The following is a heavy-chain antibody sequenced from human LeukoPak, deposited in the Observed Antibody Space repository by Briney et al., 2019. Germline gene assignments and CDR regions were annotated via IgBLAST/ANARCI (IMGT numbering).Heavy chain of an antibody. V-gene: IGHV5-51*01. CDR1: GYSFTSYL. CDR2: IYPCDSDA. D-gene: IGHD5-12*01. J-gene: IGHJ4*02. CDR3: ARQRYSGYDRSGFDY. Sequence: GESLNISCTGSGYSFTSYLICWVRHLPRKGLEWMGIIYPCDSDARYSPSLQGQVTISADKSIRTAYLQWSSLQASDTARYYCARQRYSGYDRSGFDYWGQGTMVTVSS.